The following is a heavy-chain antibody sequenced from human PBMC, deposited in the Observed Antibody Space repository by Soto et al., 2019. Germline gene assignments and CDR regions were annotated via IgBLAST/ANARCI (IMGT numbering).Heavy chain of an antibody. V-gene: IGHV3-30-3*01. CDR3: ARERSIGYYPHYNMDV. CDR1: GFTFSTYP. CDR2: ISFDGNNK. J-gene: IGHJ6*02. D-gene: IGHD3-22*01. Sequence: QVQLVESGGGVVQPGRSLRLSCAASGFTFSTYPMHWVRQAPGKGLEWVALISFDGNNKYYTDSVKGRFTISRDNSMNTLYLQRNSLRPGDTAVYYFARERSIGYYPHYNMDVWGQGTTVTVSS.